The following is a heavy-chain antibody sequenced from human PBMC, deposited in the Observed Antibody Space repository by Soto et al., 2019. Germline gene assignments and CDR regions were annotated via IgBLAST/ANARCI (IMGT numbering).Heavy chain of an antibody. Sequence: EVQLVESGGGLVQPGGSLRLSCAASGFAFRAYRMNWVRQAPGKGLEWVSYIGVNAIPRYYADSVRGRFSISRDDAQNALSRPMASLGVDDTAADYCATILFPWCVSHGGMDVWGQGTTVIVSS. CDR1: GFAFRAYR. J-gene: IGHJ6*02. CDR2: IGVNAIPR. V-gene: IGHV3-48*04. CDR3: ATILFPWCVSHGGMDV. D-gene: IGHD2-8*01.